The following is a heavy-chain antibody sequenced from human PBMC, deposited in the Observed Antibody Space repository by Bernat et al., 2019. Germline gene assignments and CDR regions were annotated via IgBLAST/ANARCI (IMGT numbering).Heavy chain of an antibody. J-gene: IGHJ3*02. D-gene: IGHD3-22*01. CDR1: GCSISSGSYY. Sequence: QVQLQESGPGLVKPSQTLSLTCTVSGCSISSGSYYWSWIRQPAGKGLEWHGRIYTSESTNYNPSLKRRVTISVDTSKNQFSLKLSSVTAADTAVDYCARDRAMYYYDSSGYSNDAFDNWGQGTMVTVPS. CDR3: ARDRAMYYYDSSGYSNDAFDN. CDR2: IYTSEST. V-gene: IGHV4-61*02.